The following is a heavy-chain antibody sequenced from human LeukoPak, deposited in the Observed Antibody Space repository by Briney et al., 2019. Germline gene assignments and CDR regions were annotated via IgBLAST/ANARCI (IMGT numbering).Heavy chain of an antibody. CDR3: AKDLRWDRPGFDP. D-gene: IGHD4-23*01. J-gene: IGHJ5*02. CDR2: INPGASRT. CDR1: GYTFTSYY. V-gene: IGHV1-46*01. Sequence: GASVRVSCKASGYTFTSYYIHGVRQAPGQGLEWMGIINPGASRTTSAQKCQDRVTRTTDTSSSTLYMEFSSLRSQATAVYYCAKDLRWDRPGFDPWGQGTLVIVSS.